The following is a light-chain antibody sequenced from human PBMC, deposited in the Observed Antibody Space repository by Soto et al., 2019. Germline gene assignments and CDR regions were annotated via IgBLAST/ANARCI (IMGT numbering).Light chain of an antibody. V-gene: IGKV4-1*01. CDR3: QQYSGSSFT. Sequence: DIVMTQSPDSLAVSLGERATINCKSSQSVLYNSNNKNYLAWYQQKPGQPPKLLFYWASARESGVPDRFSGSGSGTDFTLTISSLQAEDMAIYHCQQYSGSSFTFGQGTKLEF. CDR2: WAS. J-gene: IGKJ2*01. CDR1: QSVLYNSNNKNY.